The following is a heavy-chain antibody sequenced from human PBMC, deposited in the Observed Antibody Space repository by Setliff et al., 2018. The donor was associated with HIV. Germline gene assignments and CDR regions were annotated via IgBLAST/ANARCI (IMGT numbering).Heavy chain of an antibody. CDR1: GFTFSSYS. D-gene: IGHD1-1*01. Sequence: PGGSLRLSCAASGFTFSSYSMSWVRQAPGKGLEWVSSISSSSSDTYYADSVKGRFTISRDNSKNTLYLQMNSLRAEDKAVYYCAQLGMVDDFDYWGQGTLVTVSS. CDR2: ISSSSSDT. J-gene: IGHJ4*02. CDR3: AQLGMVDDFDY. V-gene: IGHV3-21*04.